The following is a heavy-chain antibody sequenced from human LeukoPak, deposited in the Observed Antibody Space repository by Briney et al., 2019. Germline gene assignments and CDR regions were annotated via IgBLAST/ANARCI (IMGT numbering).Heavy chain of an antibody. D-gene: IGHD3-10*01. J-gene: IGHJ4*02. Sequence: SETLSLTCTVSGSCISLHYWSWIRQPPGEGLEWIGYIYARGKTNYNPSLKSRVSMSVDTSRSQFSLMLNSVTAADTAVYYCARSAMIRGDLYFFDYWGQGNLVTVSS. CDR1: GSCISLHY. V-gene: IGHV4-59*11. CDR2: IYARGKT. CDR3: ARSAMIRGDLYFFDY.